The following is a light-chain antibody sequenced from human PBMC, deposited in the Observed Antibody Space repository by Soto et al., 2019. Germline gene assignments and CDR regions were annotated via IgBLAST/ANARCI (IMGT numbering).Light chain of an antibody. J-gene: IGKJ1*01. CDR1: QGIYNW. Sequence: DIQMTQSPSTLSASVGDIVTITCLASQGIYNWLAWYQQKPGKPPKLLIYDASGLDSGVPSRFSGSGYGTEFTLTISGLQPEDFATFDCQQYDSFPWTFGQGTKVDLK. V-gene: IGKV1-5*01. CDR2: DAS. CDR3: QQYDSFPWT.